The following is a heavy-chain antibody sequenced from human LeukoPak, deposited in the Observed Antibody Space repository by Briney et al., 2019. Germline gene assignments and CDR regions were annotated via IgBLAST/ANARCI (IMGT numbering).Heavy chain of an antibody. CDR1: GFTFSSYE. CDR2: ISSSGSTI. J-gene: IGHJ4*02. CDR3: ARAFRAMAYGAFDY. D-gene: IGHD5-18*01. V-gene: IGHV3-48*03. Sequence: GGSLRLSCAASGFTFSSYEMNWVRQAPGKGLEWVSYISSSGSTIYYADSVKGRFTISRDNAKNSLYLQMNSLRAEDTAVYYCARAFRAMAYGAFDYWGQGTLVTVSS.